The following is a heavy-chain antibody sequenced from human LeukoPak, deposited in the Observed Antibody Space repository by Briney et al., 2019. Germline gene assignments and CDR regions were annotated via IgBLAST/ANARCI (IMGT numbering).Heavy chain of an antibody. CDR3: ARDRVAVAVKRGYFDY. Sequence: PGGSLXXXXXASGXXXSXYAMSWVRQAPGKGLEWVSPISGGGGSTYYADSVKGRFTISRDNSKNTLYLQMISLRAEDTAVYYCARDRVAVAVKRGYFDYWGQGTLVTVSS. V-gene: IGHV3-23*01. J-gene: IGHJ4*02. D-gene: IGHD6-19*01. CDR2: ISGGGGST. CDR1: GXXXSXYA.